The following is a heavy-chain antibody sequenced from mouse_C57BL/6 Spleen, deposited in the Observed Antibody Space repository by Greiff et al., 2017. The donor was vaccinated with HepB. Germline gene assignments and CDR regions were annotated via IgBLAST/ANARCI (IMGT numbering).Heavy chain of an antibody. CDR3: ARHSYGYYYFDY. V-gene: IGHV5-12*01. J-gene: IGHJ2*01. CDR1: GFTFSDYY. Sequence: EVMLVESGGGLVQPGGSLKLSCAASGFTFSDYYMYWVRQTPEKRLEWVAYISNGGGSTYYPDTVKGRFTISRDNAKNTLYLQMSRLKSEDTAMYYCARHSYGYYYFDYWGQGTTLTVSS. D-gene: IGHD2-2*01. CDR2: ISNGGGST.